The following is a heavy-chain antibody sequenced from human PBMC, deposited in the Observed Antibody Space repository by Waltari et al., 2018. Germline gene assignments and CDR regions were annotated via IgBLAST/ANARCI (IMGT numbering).Heavy chain of an antibody. J-gene: IGHJ4*02. D-gene: IGHD2-2*02. Sequence: QVNLVESGGGVVQPGGSLRLPCATSGFAFRNFGMRWVRQAPGKGLEWVALIWFDGSDKFYADSVRGRFTISRDNSARTLYLDMDSLRLDDTAMYYCAKDAFGNTYLDFWGQGTLVTVSS. CDR2: IWFDGSDK. CDR1: GFAFRNFG. CDR3: AKDAFGNTYLDF. V-gene: IGHV3-30*02.